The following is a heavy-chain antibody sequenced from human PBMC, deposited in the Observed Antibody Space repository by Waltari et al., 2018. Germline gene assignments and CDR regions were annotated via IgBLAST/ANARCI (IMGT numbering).Heavy chain of an antibody. J-gene: IGHJ5*02. V-gene: IGHV4-34*01. CDR2: INHSGST. Sequence: QVQLQQWGAGLLSPSETLSLTCAVYGGSFRGYYWPWIRQPPGKGLEWIGEINHSGSTNYNPSLKSRVTISIDTPRNQFSLKLSAVTAADTAVYYCARGRGYSVVVRGVDTGFCWFDPWGQGTLVTVSS. D-gene: IGHD3-10*01. CDR1: GGSFRGYY. CDR3: ARGRGYSVVVRGVDTGFCWFDP.